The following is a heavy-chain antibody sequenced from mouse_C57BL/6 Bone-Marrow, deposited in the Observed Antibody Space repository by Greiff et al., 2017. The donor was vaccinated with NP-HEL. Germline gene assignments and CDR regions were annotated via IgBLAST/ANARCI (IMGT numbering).Heavy chain of an antibody. CDR1: GYTFTNYW. V-gene: IGHV1-63*01. CDR2: IYPGGGYT. Sequence: QVQLQQSGAELVRPGPSVKMSCKASGYTFTNYWIGWAKQRPGHGLEWIGDIYPGGGYTNYNEKFKGKATLTADKSSSTAYMQFSSLTSEDSAIYYCARYWGVYFDYWGQGTTLTVSS. J-gene: IGHJ2*01. CDR3: ARYWGVYFDY.